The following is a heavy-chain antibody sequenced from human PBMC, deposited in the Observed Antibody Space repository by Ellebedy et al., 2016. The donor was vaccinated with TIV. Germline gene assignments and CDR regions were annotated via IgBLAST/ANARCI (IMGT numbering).Heavy chain of an antibody. Sequence: PGGSLRLSCAASGFSFSSYAMCWVRQAPGKGLEWISTISDSGSGTFFADSVKGRFTISRDNSRNTLYLQMNSLRAEDTAIYYCGKEILVVVTPALDHWGQGTLVTVSS. CDR2: ISDSGSGT. CDR1: GFSFSSYA. V-gene: IGHV3-23*01. CDR3: GKEILVVVTPALDH. D-gene: IGHD3-22*01. J-gene: IGHJ4*02.